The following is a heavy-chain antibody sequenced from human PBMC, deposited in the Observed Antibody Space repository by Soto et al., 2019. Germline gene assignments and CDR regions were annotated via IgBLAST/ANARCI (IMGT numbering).Heavy chain of an antibody. CDR1: GDSIRGSY. D-gene: IGHD6-25*01. CDR2: IYYTATT. J-gene: IGHJ6*02. Sequence: SETLSLTCTVSGDSIRGSYWAWIRQPPGKGLEWIGYIYYTATTNYNPSLKSRVTISLDTSKKQFSLKLTSVTAADTAVYYCAGGAAMTSGYGMDVWGQGTTVTVSS. V-gene: IGHV4-59*01. CDR3: AGGAAMTSGYGMDV.